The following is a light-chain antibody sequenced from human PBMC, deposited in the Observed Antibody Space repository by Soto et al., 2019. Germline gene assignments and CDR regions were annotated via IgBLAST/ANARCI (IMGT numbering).Light chain of an antibody. Sequence: EFVLTQSPGTLSLSPGERATLSCRASQSVSSSDLAWYQQKPGQAPRLLMYDASSRATGIPDRFSGSGSGTDFTLTISRLDPEDFATYYCQQYNILSTFGQGTKVDI. V-gene: IGKV3-20*01. CDR1: QSVSSSD. CDR3: QQYNILST. J-gene: IGKJ1*01. CDR2: DAS.